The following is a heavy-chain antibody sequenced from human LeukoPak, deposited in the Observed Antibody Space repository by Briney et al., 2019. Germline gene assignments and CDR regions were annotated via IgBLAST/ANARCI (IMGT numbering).Heavy chain of an antibody. CDR3: ARPEGSGYYKYFQH. D-gene: IGHD3-22*01. Sequence: GGSLRLSCAASGFTFSSYSMNWVRQAPGKGLEWVSSISSSSSYIYYADSVKGRFTISRDNAKNSLYLQMNSLRAEDTAVYCCARPEGSGYYKYFQHWGQGTLVTVSS. CDR2: ISSSSSYI. CDR1: GFTFSSYS. J-gene: IGHJ1*01. V-gene: IGHV3-21*01.